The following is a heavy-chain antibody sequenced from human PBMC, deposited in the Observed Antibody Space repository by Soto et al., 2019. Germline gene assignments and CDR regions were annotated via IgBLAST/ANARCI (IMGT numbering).Heavy chain of an antibody. CDR3: ARDRPNSSGYYPYYYYGMDV. V-gene: IGHV1-18*01. J-gene: IGHJ6*02. Sequence: ASVKVSCKASGNTFSTYGISWVRQAPGQGLEWMGWISVHKGNTNNAQKLQGRVTMTTDTSTSTAYMELRSLTSDDTAVYYCARDRPNSSGYYPYYYYGMDVWGQGTSVTVSS. CDR2: ISVHKGNT. CDR1: GNTFSTYG. D-gene: IGHD3-22*01.